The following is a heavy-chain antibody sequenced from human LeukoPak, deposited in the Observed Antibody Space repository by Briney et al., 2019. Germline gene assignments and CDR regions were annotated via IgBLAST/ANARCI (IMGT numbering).Heavy chain of an antibody. D-gene: IGHD6-19*01. CDR3: AKYNGRYISDSHLDY. CDR1: GFTFSSYA. CDR2: ISGNGGST. Sequence: GGSLRLSCAASGFTFSSYAMTWVRQAPGKGLEWVSAISGNGGSTNYADSVKGHFTISRDSSKNTLYLQMNSLRVEDTAIYYCAKYNGRYISDSHLDYWGQGTLVTVSS. V-gene: IGHV3-23*01. J-gene: IGHJ4*02.